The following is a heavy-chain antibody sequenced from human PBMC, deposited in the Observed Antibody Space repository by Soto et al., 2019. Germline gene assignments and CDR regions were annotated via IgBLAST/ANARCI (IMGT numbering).Heavy chain of an antibody. V-gene: IGHV3-30*18. J-gene: IGHJ6*04. CDR3: AKDRTSWFGELNPTDV. CDR1: GFTFSSYG. Sequence: GGSLRLSCAASGFTFSSYGMHWVRQAPGKGLEWVAVISYDGSNKYYADSVKGRFTISRDNSKNTLYLQMNSLRAEDTAVYYCAKDRTSWFGELNPTDVWGKGTTVTVSS. D-gene: IGHD3-10*01. CDR2: ISYDGSNK.